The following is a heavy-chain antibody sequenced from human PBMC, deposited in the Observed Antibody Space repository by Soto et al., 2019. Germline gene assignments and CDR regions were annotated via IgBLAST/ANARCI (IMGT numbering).Heavy chain of an antibody. CDR1: GGSFSGYY. Sequence: SETLSITCAVYGGSFSGYYWSWIRQPPGKGLEWIGEINHSGSTNYNPSLKSRVTISVDTSKNQFSLKLSSVTAADTAVYYCASGSYYDYYYYGMDVWGQGTTVTVSS. J-gene: IGHJ6*02. CDR2: INHSGST. D-gene: IGHD1-26*01. CDR3: ASGSYYDYYYYGMDV. V-gene: IGHV4-34*01.